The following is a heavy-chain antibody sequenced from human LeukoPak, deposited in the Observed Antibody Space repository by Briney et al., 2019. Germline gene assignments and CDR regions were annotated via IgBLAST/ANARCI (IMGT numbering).Heavy chain of an antibody. J-gene: IGHJ3*02. CDR3: ARIISYGGADGFDI. Sequence: ASVKVSCKASGYTFTGYYVHWVRQAPGQGLDWIGWINPNSGGTNNAQKFQGRVTMTRDTSISTAYMELSSLGYDDTAVYYCARIISYGGADGFDIWGQGTMVTVSS. CDR2: INPNSGGT. D-gene: IGHD5-18*01. CDR1: GYTFTGYY. V-gene: IGHV1-2*02.